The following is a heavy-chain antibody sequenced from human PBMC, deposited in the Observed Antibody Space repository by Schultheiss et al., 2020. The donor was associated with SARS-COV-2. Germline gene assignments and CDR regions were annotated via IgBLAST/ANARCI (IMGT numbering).Heavy chain of an antibody. CDR2: ISSSGSDT. Sequence: LSLTCTVSGGSISSYYWGWIRQPPGKGLEWISYISSSGSDTHYADSVKGRFTISRDNAKNSLYLQMNSLRAEDTAVYYCARVKYYGSGIFDYWGQGTLVTVSS. CDR1: GGSISSYY. V-gene: IGHV3-11*06. J-gene: IGHJ4*02. CDR3: ARVKYYGSGIFDY. D-gene: IGHD3-10*01.